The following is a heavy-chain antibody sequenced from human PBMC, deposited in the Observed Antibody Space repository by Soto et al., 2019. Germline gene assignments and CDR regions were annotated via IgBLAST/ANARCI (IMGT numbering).Heavy chain of an antibody. D-gene: IGHD2-15*01. Sequence: QVQLQQWGAGLLKPSETLSLTCAVDGGSFSDHYWSWIRQSPGKGLEWIGAVDDSGGTKYNPSLKSRVTRSADPYKNQFSLRLTSVTAADTAVYYCARVDDYWGQGTLVTVSS. CDR3: ARVDDY. CDR2: VDDSGGT. J-gene: IGHJ4*02. CDR1: GGSFSDHY. V-gene: IGHV4-34*01.